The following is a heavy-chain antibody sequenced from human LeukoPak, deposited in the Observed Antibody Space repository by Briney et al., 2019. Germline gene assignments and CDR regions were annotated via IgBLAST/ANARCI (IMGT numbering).Heavy chain of an antibody. V-gene: IGHV4-39*01. CDR1: GGSISSSSYY. J-gene: IGHJ4*02. D-gene: IGHD2-21*01. Sequence: PSETLSLTCTVSGGSISSSSYYWGWIRQAPGRGPEWIGIINYTGSTYYNPSLGSRVTMSVDTSKSQFSLKLSSVTAADTAVYYCARHDSVYFDYWGQGTLVTVSS. CDR3: ARHDSVYFDY. CDR2: INYTGST.